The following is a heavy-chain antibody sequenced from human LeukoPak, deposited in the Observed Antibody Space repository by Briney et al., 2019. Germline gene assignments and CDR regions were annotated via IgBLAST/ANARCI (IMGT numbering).Heavy chain of an antibody. J-gene: IGHJ4*02. Sequence: SETLSLTCTVSGGSISSYYWSWIRQPAGKGLEWIGRIYTSGSTNYNPSLKSRVTMSVDTSKNQFSLKLSSVTAADTAVYYCARGAVVRGVGYFGYWGQGTLVTVSS. CDR3: ARGAVVRGVGYFGY. D-gene: IGHD3-10*01. V-gene: IGHV4-4*07. CDR2: IYTSGST. CDR1: GGSISSYY.